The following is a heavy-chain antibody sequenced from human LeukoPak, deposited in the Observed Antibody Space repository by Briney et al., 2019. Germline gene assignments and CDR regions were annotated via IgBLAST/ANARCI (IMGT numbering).Heavy chain of an antibody. CDR3: ARGGRLLWFGESIDY. D-gene: IGHD3-10*01. J-gene: IGHJ4*02. CDR2: ISSGSSYI. V-gene: IGHV3-21*01. CDR1: GFTFSSYS. Sequence: GGSLRLSCAASGFTFSSYSMNWVRQAPGKGLEWVSSISSGSSYIYYADSVKGRFTISRDNAKNSLYLQMNSLRAEDTAVYYCARGGRLLWFGESIDYWGQGTLVTVSS.